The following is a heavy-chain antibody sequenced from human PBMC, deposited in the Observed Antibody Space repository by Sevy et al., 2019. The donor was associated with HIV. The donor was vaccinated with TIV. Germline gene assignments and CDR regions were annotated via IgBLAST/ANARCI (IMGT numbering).Heavy chain of an antibody. D-gene: IGHD1-1*01. J-gene: IGHJ5*02. CDR3: ARVATGTHHNNWFDP. V-gene: IGHV4-30-2*01. Sequence: SETLSLTCAVSGGSISSGGYSWSWTRQPPGKGLEWIGYIYHSGSTYYNPSLKSRLTISVDRSKNQFSLNLSSVTAADTAVYYCARVATGTHHNNWFDPWGQGTLVTVSS. CDR1: GGSISSGGYS. CDR2: IYHSGST.